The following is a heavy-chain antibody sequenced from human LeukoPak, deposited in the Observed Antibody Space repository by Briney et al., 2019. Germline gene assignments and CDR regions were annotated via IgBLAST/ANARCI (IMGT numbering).Heavy chain of an antibody. J-gene: IGHJ5*02. CDR1: GFTFSSYA. Sequence: GGSLRPSCAASGFTFSSYAMHWVRQAPGKGLEWVAVISYDGSNKYYADSVKGRFTISRDNSKNTLYLQMNSLRAEDTAVYYCARGGSSNWFNWFDPWGQGTLVTVSS. CDR2: ISYDGSNK. CDR3: ARGGSSNWFNWFDP. V-gene: IGHV3-30-3*01. D-gene: IGHD6-13*01.